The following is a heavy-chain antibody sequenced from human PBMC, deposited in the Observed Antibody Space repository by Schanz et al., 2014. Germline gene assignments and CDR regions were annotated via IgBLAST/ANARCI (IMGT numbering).Heavy chain of an antibody. Sequence: VQLVESGGGVVQPGRSRRLSCEASGFTFSSYGMSWVRQAPEKGLEWVSYISSSSGTIYYADSVKGRFTISRDNAKNLLYLQRNGLRAEDTAVYFCARDLSSLIQGDVWGKGTTVTVSS. V-gene: IGHV3-48*01. D-gene: IGHD2-2*01. CDR1: GFTFSSYG. CDR3: ARDLSSLIQGDV. CDR2: ISSSSGTI. J-gene: IGHJ6*04.